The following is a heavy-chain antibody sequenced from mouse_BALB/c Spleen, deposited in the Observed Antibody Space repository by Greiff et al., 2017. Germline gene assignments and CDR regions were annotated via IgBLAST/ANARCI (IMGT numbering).Heavy chain of an antibody. J-gene: IGHJ1*01. V-gene: IGHV5-6*01. CDR1: GFTFSSYG. CDR2: ISSGGSYT. Sequence: DVHLVESGGDLVKPGGSLKLSCAASGFTFSSYGMSWVRQTPDKRLEWVATISSGGSYTYYPDSVKGRFTISRDNAKNTLYLQMSSLKSEDTAMYYCARPPYGSSYWYFDVWGAGTTVTVSS. D-gene: IGHD1-1*01. CDR3: ARPPYGSSYWYFDV.